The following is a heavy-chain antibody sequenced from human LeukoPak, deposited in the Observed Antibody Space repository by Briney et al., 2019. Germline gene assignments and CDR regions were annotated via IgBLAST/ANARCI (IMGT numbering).Heavy chain of an antibody. Sequence: GGSLRLSCAASGFTFRNYGMNWVRQAPGKGLEWVSYISSSSSYIFYAESVKGRFTISRDNAKNSLDLQMNSLRDEDTAVYYCARGAYSSGPDYWGQGTLVTVSS. CDR3: ARGAYSSGPDY. CDR2: ISSSSSYI. D-gene: IGHD6-19*01. CDR1: GFTFRNYG. V-gene: IGHV3-48*02. J-gene: IGHJ4*02.